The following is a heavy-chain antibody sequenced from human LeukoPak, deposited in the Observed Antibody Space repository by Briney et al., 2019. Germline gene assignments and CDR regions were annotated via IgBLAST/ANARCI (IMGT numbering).Heavy chain of an antibody. V-gene: IGHV3-23*01. D-gene: IGHD1-26*01. CDR1: GGSISSSSYY. CDR3: AKGSPGSYGLIDY. Sequence: PSETLSLTCTVSGGSISSSSYYWGWIRQPPGKGLEWVSAITGSGGSTNYADSVKGRFTISRDNSKNTLYVQMNSLRAEDTAVYYCAKGSPGSYGLIDYWGRGTLVTVSS. J-gene: IGHJ4*02. CDR2: ITGSGGST.